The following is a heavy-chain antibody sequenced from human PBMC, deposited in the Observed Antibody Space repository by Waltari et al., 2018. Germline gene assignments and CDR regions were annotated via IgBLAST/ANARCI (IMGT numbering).Heavy chain of an antibody. CDR2: INPYAGVT. D-gene: IGHD3-16*01. CDR3: ARLWDSNVGYLTRPMDV. J-gene: IGHJ6*02. Sequence: RQAPGQGLEWVGRINPYAGVTDYAQRFQDRVTVSRDTSISTAYMDMRRLRSDDTAVYFCARLWDSNVGYLTRPMDVWDQGTTVTVS. V-gene: IGHV1-2*06.